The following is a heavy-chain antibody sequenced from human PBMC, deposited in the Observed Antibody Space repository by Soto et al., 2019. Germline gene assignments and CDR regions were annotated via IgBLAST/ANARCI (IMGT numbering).Heavy chain of an antibody. CDR2: IIQSGST. CDR3: ARVGRGRRYYYYGMDV. V-gene: IGHV4-34*12. CDR1: GGSFSGYY. J-gene: IGHJ6*02. Sequence: SETLSLTCTVYGGSFSGYYWSLLRQPPGKGLEWIGEIIQSGSTNYTPSLKSRVTISVDTSKNQFSLQLSSVTAADTAVYYCARVGRGRRYYYYGMDVWGQGTTVTVSS. D-gene: IGHD3-10*01.